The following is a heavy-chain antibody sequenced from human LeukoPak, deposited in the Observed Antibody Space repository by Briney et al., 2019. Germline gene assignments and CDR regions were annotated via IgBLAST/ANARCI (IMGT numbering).Heavy chain of an antibody. CDR3: ARVFRDYYYYYYMDV. Sequence: GGSLRLSCAASGFTFTSYSMSWVRQAPGKGLEWVSVIYSGGSTYYADSVKGRFTISRDNSKNTLYLQMNSLRAEDTAVYYCARVFRDYYYYYYMDVWGKGTTVTISS. J-gene: IGHJ6*03. V-gene: IGHV3-66*01. CDR2: IYSGGST. CDR1: GFTFTSYS.